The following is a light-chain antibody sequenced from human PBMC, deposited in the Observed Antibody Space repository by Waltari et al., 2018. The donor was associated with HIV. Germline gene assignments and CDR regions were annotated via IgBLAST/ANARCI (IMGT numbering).Light chain of an antibody. V-gene: IGLV3-1*01. J-gene: IGLJ3*02. Sequence: SYELTQPPSVSVSPGQTASITCSGDKLGDKYACWYQQKTGQSPVLVIDQDNKRPSGIPERFSGSNSGNTATLTISGTQAMDEADYYCQAWDSSTAVFGGGTKLTVL. CDR3: QAWDSSTAV. CDR1: KLGDKY. CDR2: QDN.